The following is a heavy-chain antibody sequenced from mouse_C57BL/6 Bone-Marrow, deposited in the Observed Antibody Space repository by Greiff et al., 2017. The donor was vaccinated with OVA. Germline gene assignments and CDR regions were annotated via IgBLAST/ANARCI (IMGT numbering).Heavy chain of an antibody. V-gene: IGHV1-26*01. D-gene: IGHD2-1*01. CDR3: EREGDGKNYYARDY. J-gene: IGHJ4*01. Sequence: VQLQQSGPELVKPGASVKISCKASGYTFTDYYMNWVKQSHGKSLEWIGDINPNNGGTSYNQKFKGKATLTVDKSSSTAYMELRSLTSEDSAVNYWEREGDGKNYYARDYWGQGTSVTVSS. CDR2: INPNNGGT. CDR1: GYTFTDYY.